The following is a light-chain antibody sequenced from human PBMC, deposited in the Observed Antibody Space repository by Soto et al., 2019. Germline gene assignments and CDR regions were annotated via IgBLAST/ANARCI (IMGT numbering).Light chain of an antibody. J-gene: IGKJ1*01. CDR2: LVS. V-gene: IGKV2-28*01. CDR3: IQGLQAPLT. Sequence: DFVMTHSPLSLSVTPGEPASISYRSSQSLLHSNGYHYLDWYLQKPGQSPQVLIYLVSNRASGVPDRFSGSGSGTDFTLNISRVEAEDVGVYYCIQGLQAPLTFGQGTRVEIK. CDR1: QSLLHSNGYHY.